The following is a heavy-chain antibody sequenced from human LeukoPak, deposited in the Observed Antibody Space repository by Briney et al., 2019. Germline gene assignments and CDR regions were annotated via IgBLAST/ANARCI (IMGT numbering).Heavy chain of an antibody. D-gene: IGHD3-3*01. CDR1: GYTFTSYD. CDR2: MNPNSGNT. Sequence: ASVTVSCKASGYTFTSYDINWVRQATGQGLEWMGWMNPNSGNTGYAQKFQGRVTITRNTSISTAYMELSSLRSEDTAVYYCARALRFLEWLPDRGSLRGGVNDYWGQGTLVTVSS. J-gene: IGHJ4*02. CDR3: ARALRFLEWLPDRGSLRGGVNDY. V-gene: IGHV1-8*03.